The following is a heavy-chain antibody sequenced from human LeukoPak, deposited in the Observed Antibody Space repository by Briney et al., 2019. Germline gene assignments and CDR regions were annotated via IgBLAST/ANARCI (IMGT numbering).Heavy chain of an antibody. CDR3: AKEAGLTDPDYGGYTCYFDD. J-gene: IGHJ4*02. CDR2: ISWNSGSI. CDR1: GFTFDDYA. D-gene: IGHD4-23*01. Sequence: PGRSLRLSCAASGFTFDDYAMHWVRQAPGKGLEWVSGISWNSGSIGYADSVKGRFTISRDNAKNSLYLQMNSLRAEDTALYYCAKEAGLTDPDYGGYTCYFDDWGQGTLVTVSS. V-gene: IGHV3-9*01.